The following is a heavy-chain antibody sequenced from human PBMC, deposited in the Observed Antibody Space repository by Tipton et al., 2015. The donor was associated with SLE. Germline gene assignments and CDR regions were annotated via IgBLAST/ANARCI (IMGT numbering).Heavy chain of an antibody. J-gene: IGHJ4*02. V-gene: IGHV3-11*01. Sequence: SLRLSCAASGFTFSDYYMSWIRQAPGKGLEWVSYISSSGITIYYADSVKGRFTISRDNAKNSLYLRMNSLRAEDTAVYYCATEAAPYYFDYWGQGTLVTVSS. CDR1: GFTFSDYY. CDR2: ISSSGITI. CDR3: ATEAAPYYFDY. D-gene: IGHD6-13*01.